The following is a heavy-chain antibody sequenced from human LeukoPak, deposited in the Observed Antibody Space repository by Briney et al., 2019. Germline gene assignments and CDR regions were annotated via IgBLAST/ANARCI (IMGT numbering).Heavy chain of an antibody. V-gene: IGHV1-2*02. CDR2: INPNSGGT. Sequence: ASVKVSCKASGYSFTSYDINWVRQAPGQGLEWMGWINPNSGGTNYAQKFQGRVTMTRDTSISTAYMELSRLRSDDTAVYYCARAVAGPKQYYFDYWGQGTLVTVSS. CDR1: GYSFTSYD. CDR3: ARAVAGPKQYYFDY. D-gene: IGHD6-19*01. J-gene: IGHJ4*02.